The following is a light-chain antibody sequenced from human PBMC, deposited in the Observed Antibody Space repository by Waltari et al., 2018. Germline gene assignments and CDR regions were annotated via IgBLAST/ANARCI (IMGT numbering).Light chain of an antibody. Sequence: QSVLTQPPSVSAAPGQRVTISCPGGSSNIGNNYVSGYRQFPGTAPKLLIYENTGRPSGIPGRFSGSKSGTSATLDITGLQAGDEADYYCGTWDSSLSGAVFGGGTHLTVL. V-gene: IGLV1-51*02. CDR3: GTWDSSLSGAV. CDR1: SSNIGNNY. CDR2: ENT. J-gene: IGLJ7*01.